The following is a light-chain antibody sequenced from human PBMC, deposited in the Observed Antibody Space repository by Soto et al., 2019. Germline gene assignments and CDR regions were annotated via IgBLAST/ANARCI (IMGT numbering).Light chain of an antibody. CDR3: CSFAGGTDLV. J-gene: IGLJ1*01. CDR1: RRDIGGYDF. Sequence: QSALIQPPSASGSPGQSVTISCTGTRRDIGGYDFVSWYQQHPGTAPKLLMSEVSKRPSGVPHRFSGSKSANTASLTIAGLQTDDEADYYCCSFAGGTDLVFGTGTKLTVL. V-gene: IGLV2-8*01. CDR2: EVS.